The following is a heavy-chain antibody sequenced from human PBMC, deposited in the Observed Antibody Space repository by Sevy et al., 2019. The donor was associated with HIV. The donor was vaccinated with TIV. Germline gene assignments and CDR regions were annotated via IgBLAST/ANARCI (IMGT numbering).Heavy chain of an antibody. CDR2: SYHSGST. CDR3: ARQRITMIVVVMNYGMDV. J-gene: IGHJ6*02. D-gene: IGHD3-22*01. V-gene: IGHV4-4*02. Sequence: SETLSLTCAVSSGSISSSNWWSWVRQPPGKGLEWIGESYHSGSTNYNPSLKSRVTISVDKSKNQFSLKLSSVTAADTAVYYCARQRITMIVVVMNYGMDVWGQGTTVTVSS. CDR1: SGSISSSNW.